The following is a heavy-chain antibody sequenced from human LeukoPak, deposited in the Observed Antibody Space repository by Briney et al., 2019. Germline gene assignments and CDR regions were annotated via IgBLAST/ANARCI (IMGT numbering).Heavy chain of an antibody. CDR1: GYTFTSYG. Sequence: ASVKVSCKASGYTFTSYGISWVRQAPGQGLEWMGWISAYNGNTNYAQKLQGRVTMTTDTSTSTAYMELRSLRSDDTAVYYCARRFVHYYDSSGYYSTAFDVWGQGTMVTVSS. J-gene: IGHJ3*01. CDR2: ISAYNGNT. V-gene: IGHV1-18*01. D-gene: IGHD3-22*01. CDR3: ARRFVHYYDSSGYYSTAFDV.